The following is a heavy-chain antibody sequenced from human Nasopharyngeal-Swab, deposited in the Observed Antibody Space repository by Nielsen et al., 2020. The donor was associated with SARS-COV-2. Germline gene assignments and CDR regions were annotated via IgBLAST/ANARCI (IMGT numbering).Heavy chain of an antibody. V-gene: IGHV4-59*01. J-gene: IGHJ4*02. Sequence: SETPSLTCTVSGGSISSYYWSWIRQPPGKGLEWIGYIYYSGSTNYNPSLKSRVTISVDTSKNQFSLKLSSVTAADTAVYYCAREGHTGSVVDYWGQGTLVTVSS. CDR2: IYYSGST. D-gene: IGHD2-15*01. CDR3: AREGHTGSVVDY. CDR1: GGSISSYY.